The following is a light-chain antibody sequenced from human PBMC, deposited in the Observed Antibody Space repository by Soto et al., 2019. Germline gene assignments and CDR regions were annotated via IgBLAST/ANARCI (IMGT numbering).Light chain of an antibody. J-gene: IGKJ3*01. CDR3: QKYFSVPFT. CDR2: AAS. Sequence: DIQMTQSPSSLSASAGDRVTITCRASQGIRNNLAWYQQKPGEVPKLLIYAASTLQSGVPSRFSGSGSGTDFTLTISSLQPEAVATYYCQKYFSVPFTFGRGTKVVIK. CDR1: QGIRNN. V-gene: IGKV1-27*01.